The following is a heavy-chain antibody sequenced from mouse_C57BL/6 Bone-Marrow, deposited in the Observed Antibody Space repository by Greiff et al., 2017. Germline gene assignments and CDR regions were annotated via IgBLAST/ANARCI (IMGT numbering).Heavy chain of an antibody. D-gene: IGHD1-1*01. CDR2: IDPSDSYT. Sequence: QVQLQQPGAELVMPGASVKLSCKASGYTFTSYWMHWVKQRPGQGLEWIGEIDPSDSYTNYNQKFKGQSTLPVDKSSSTSYMQLSSLTSEDSAVYYCARGGHYYGSSPYYWDDWGKGTTRTVAS. V-gene: IGHV1-69*01. J-gene: IGHJ2*01. CDR3: ARGGHYYGSSPYYWDD. CDR1: GYTFTSYW.